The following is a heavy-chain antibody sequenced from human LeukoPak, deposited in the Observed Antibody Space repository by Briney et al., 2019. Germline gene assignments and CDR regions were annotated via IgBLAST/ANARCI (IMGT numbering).Heavy chain of an antibody. CDR2: ISSDGTNT. Sequence: GSLGLSCAASGFTFSSSWMHWVRQVPGTGPVWVSRISSDGTNTYYADSVKGRFSISRDNAKNTLYLQMNSLRAEDTAIYYCARVYYYYYMDVWGKGTTVTVSS. V-gene: IGHV3-74*01. CDR1: GFTFSSSW. CDR3: ARVYYYYYMDV. J-gene: IGHJ6*03.